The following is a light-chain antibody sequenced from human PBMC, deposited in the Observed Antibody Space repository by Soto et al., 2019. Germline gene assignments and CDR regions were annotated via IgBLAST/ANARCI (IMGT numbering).Light chain of an antibody. J-gene: IGLJ2*01. V-gene: IGLV7-46*01. CDR2: ETS. Sequence: QAVVTQEPSLTVSPGGTVTLTCGSSTGAVTSGHYPYWFQQKPGQAPRTLIYETSNKHSWTPVRFSGSLLGGKAALTLSGAQPEDEADYYCLLSYSGTRVFGGGTKLTVL. CDR1: TGAVTSGHY. CDR3: LLSYSGTRV.